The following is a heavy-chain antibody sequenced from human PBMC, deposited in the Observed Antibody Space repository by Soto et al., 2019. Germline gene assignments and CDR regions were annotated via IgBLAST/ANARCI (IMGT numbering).Heavy chain of an antibody. CDR1: GYTLPELS. D-gene: IGHD2-21*01. CDR3: ATRRVTLNILVAPAPTDY. CDR2: FDPEDGET. V-gene: IGHV1-24*01. Sequence: ASVKVSCKVSGYTLPELSMHWVRRAPGKGLEWMGGFDPEDGETIYAQKFQGRVTMTEDTSTDTAYMELSSLRSEDTAVYYCATRRVTLNILVAPAPTDYSGPGTLLTLFS. J-gene: IGHJ4*02.